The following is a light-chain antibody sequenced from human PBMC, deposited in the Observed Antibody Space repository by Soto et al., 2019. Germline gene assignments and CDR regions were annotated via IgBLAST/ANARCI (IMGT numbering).Light chain of an antibody. V-gene: IGLV1-47*01. Sequence: QYVLTQPPSASVTPGQWVTISCSGSSSNIGNNYVFWYQQFPGMAPKLLIYRNNQRPSGVPDRFSGSKSGTSASLAIAGLRSEDESDYYCASWDDSLNGPVFGGGTKLTVL. CDR2: RNN. CDR1: SSNIGNNY. CDR3: ASWDDSLNGPV. J-gene: IGLJ3*02.